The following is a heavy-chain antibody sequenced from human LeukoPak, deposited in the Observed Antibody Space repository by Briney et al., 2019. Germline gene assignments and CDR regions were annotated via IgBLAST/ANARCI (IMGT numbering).Heavy chain of an antibody. D-gene: IGHD2-2*01. Sequence: QPGGSLRLSCAASGFTFSSYALHWVRQAPGKGLEWVSIISSGGGGTKYADSVQGRSTISRDSAKNTLYLQMSSLRTEDTALYYCAQDHSSSTGWDDAFDIWGQGTVVTVSS. J-gene: IGHJ3*02. V-gene: IGHV3-23*01. CDR2: ISSGGGGT. CDR1: GFTFSSYA. CDR3: AQDHSSSTGWDDAFDI.